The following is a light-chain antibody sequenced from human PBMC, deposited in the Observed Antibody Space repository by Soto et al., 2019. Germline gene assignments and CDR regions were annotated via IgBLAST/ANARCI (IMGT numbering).Light chain of an antibody. CDR3: QQYGSSSWT. Sequence: EIVLTQSPGTLPLSPGERATLSCRASQSVSSSFLAWYQQKPGQAPRLLIYGASSRATGIPDRFSGSGSGTDFTLTTSRLDPEYFAVYYCQQYGSSSWTFGQGTKVEIK. CDR2: GAS. CDR1: QSVSSSF. J-gene: IGKJ1*01. V-gene: IGKV3-20*01.